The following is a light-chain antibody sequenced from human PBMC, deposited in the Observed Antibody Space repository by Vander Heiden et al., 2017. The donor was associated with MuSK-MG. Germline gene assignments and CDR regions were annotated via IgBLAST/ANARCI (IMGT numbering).Light chain of an antibody. CDR2: LGS. J-gene: IGKJ1*01. V-gene: IGKV2-28*01. Sequence: DIVMTQSPLFLPVIPGEPASISCRSSQSLLNYKGDNYLDWYLQKPGQPPQLLIYLGSHRASGVPDRFSGSGSGTDFTLKIRKVESEDVGIYYCMQSLENPTFGQGTKVEIK. CDR1: QSLLNYKGDNY. CDR3: MQSLENPT.